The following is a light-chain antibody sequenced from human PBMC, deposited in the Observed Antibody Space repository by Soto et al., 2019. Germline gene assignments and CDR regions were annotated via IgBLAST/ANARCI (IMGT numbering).Light chain of an antibody. Sequence: ALTQPASVSWSPGQSITISCTGTSSDVGGYNYVSWYQQHPGKAPKLMIYEVSNRPSGVSNRFSGSKSGNTASLTISGLQAEDEADYYCSSYTSSSTQVFGTGTKVTVL. CDR1: SSDVGGYNY. CDR2: EVS. V-gene: IGLV2-14*01. CDR3: SSYTSSSTQV. J-gene: IGLJ1*01.